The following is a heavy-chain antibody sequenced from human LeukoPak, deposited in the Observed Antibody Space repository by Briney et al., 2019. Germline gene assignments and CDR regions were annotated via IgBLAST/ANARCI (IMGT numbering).Heavy chain of an antibody. D-gene: IGHD4-17*01. Sequence: SETLSLTCAVYGGSFSGYYWSWIRQPPGKGLEWIGYIYYSGSTNYNPSLKSRVTISVDTSKNQFSLKLSSVTAADTAVYYCARHVSHDYGDYGGYYYGMDVWGQGTTVTVSS. CDR3: ARHVSHDYGDYGGYYYGMDV. V-gene: IGHV4-59*08. CDR2: IYYSGST. CDR1: GGSFSGYY. J-gene: IGHJ6*02.